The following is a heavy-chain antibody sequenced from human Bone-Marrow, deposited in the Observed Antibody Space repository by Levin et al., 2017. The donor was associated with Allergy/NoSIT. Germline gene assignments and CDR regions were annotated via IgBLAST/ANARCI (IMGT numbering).Heavy chain of an antibody. CDR1: GFTLSDFY. Sequence: GESLKISCEGSGFTLSDFYMSWIRQTPGKGLEWLAYINTSGTRVDYADSVTGRFTISRDNVRNSLYLQMNSLRAEDTAVYYCARAYYDILTGCYGMNVWGPGTTVTVSS. V-gene: IGHV3-11*01. J-gene: IGHJ6*02. D-gene: IGHD3-9*01. CDR2: INTSGTRV. CDR3: ARAYYDILTGCYGMNV.